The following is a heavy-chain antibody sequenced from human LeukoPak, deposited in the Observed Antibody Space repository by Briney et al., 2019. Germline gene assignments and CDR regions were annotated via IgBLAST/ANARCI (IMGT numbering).Heavy chain of an antibody. V-gene: IGHV1-69*06. Sequence: SVTVSCTASAGTFSIYAISWVRPAPGQGLGWMGRIIPIFGTANYAQKFQGRVTITADKSTSTAYMELSSLRSEDTAVYYCARAGYSSGWYGYWGQGTLVTVSS. D-gene: IGHD6-19*01. CDR2: IIPIFGTA. J-gene: IGHJ4*02. CDR3: ARAGYSSGWYGY. CDR1: AGTFSIYA.